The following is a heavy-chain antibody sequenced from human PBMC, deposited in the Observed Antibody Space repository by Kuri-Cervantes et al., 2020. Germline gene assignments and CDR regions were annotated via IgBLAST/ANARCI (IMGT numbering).Heavy chain of an antibody. CDR3: ARDYRGSYTGAHY. V-gene: IGHV3-30-3*01. J-gene: IGHJ4*02. CDR2: ISYDGSNK. D-gene: IGHD1-26*01. Sequence: GGSLRLSCAASGFTFSNAWMSWVRQAPGKGLEWVAVISYDGSNKYYADSVKGRFTISRDNSKNTLYLQMNSLRAEDTAVYYCARDYRGSYTGAHYWGQGTLVTVSS. CDR1: GFTFSNAW.